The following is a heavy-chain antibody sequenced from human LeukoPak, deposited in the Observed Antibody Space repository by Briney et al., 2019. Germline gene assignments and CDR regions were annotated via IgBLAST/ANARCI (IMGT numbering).Heavy chain of an antibody. CDR3: AKDRYSNYEGYFDY. V-gene: IGHV3-23*01. Sequence: GGSLRLSCAASGFTFRSYAMSWVRQAPGKGLEWVSAISASGGSTYYADSVKGRFTISRDNSKNTLYLQMNSLRAEDTALYYCAKDRYSNYEGYFDYWGQGTLVTVSS. D-gene: IGHD4-11*01. J-gene: IGHJ4*02. CDR1: GFTFRSYA. CDR2: ISASGGST.